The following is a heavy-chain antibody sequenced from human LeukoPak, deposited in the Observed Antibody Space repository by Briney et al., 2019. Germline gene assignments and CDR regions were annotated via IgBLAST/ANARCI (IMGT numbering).Heavy chain of an antibody. CDR1: GGSISSYY. CDR3: AREGRDASRGLFFDY. V-gene: IGHV4-59*01. Sequence: PSETLSLTCTVSGGSISSYYWSWIRQPPGKGLEWIGYIYYSGSTNYNPSLKSRVTISVDTSKNQFSLKLSSVTAADTAVYYCAREGRDASRGLFFDYWGQGTLVTVSS. CDR2: IYYSGST. J-gene: IGHJ4*02.